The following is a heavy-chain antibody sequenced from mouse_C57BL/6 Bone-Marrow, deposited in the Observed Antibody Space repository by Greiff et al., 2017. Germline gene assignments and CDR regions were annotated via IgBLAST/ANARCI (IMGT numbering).Heavy chain of an antibody. V-gene: IGHV5-17*01. CDR2: ISSGSSTI. J-gene: IGHJ3*01. D-gene: IGHD2-3*01. CDR3: ARSRLYDGYSSWFAY. CDR1: GFTFSDYG. Sequence: EVKLVESGGGLVKPGGSLKLSCAASGFTFSDYGMHWVRRAPEKGLEWVAYISSGSSTIYYADTVKGRFTISRDNAKNTLFLQMTSLRSEDTAMYYCARSRLYDGYSSWFAYWGQGTLVTVSA.